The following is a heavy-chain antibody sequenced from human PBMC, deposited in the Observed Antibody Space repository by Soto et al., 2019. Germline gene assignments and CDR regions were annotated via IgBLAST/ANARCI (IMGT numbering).Heavy chain of an antibody. CDR3: ARCLNSLQYYDFWSGYYTLSDYYYYMDV. CDR2: ISAYNGNT. CDR1: GYTFTSYG. D-gene: IGHD3-3*01. Sequence: ASVQVSCKASGYTFTSYGISWVRQAPGQGLEWMGWISAYNGNTNYAQKLQGRVTMTTDTSTSTAYMELRSLRSDDTAVYYCARCLNSLQYYDFWSGYYTLSDYYYYMDVWGKGTTVTVSS. J-gene: IGHJ6*03. V-gene: IGHV1-18*01.